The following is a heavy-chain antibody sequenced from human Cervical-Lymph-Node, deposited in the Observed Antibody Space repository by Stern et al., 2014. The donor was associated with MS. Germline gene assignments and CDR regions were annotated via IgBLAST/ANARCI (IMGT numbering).Heavy chain of an antibody. CDR2: IYYSGT. D-gene: IGHD5-24*01. J-gene: IGHJ4*02. V-gene: IGHV4-59*01. CDR3: ARVGYKRNFDY. Sequence: VQLEESGPVLVKPSETLSLTCTVSGGSISGYYWSWIRQPPGKGLEWIGDIYYSGTNYNPSLKSRVTISLDTSKNQFSLRLTSMTAADTAVYFCARVGYKRNFDYWGQGTLVTVSS. CDR1: GGSISGYY.